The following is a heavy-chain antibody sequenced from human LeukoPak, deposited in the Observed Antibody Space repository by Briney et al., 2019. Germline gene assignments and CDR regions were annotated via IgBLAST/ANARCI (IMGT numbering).Heavy chain of an antibody. CDR1: GFTFSSYA. Sequence: GRSLRLSCAASGFTFSSYAMHWVRQAPGKGLEWVAVISYDGSNKYYADSVKGRFTISRDNSKNTLYLQMNSLRAEDTAVYYCAKDGCSSTSCQGGDWFDPWAREPWSPSPQ. J-gene: IGHJ5*02. CDR2: ISYDGSNK. V-gene: IGHV3-30-3*01. D-gene: IGHD2-2*01. CDR3: AKDGCSSTSCQGGDWFDP.